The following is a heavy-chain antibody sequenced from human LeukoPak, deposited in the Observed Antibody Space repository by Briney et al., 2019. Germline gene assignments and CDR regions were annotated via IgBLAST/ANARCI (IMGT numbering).Heavy chain of an antibody. CDR1: GGSISSCY. D-gene: IGHD5-18*01. CDR3: ARGQKYRNGYTVTELGSGYFAY. J-gene: IGHJ4*02. Sequence: PSETLSLTCSVSGGSISSCYWNWIRQTPGKGLEWIGYIYYSGRTNYNPSLKSRVTISVDTSKNQFSLTLSSVTTADTAVYYCARGQKYRNGYTVTELGSGYFAYWGQGTLVTVSS. CDR2: IYYSGRT. V-gene: IGHV4-59*01.